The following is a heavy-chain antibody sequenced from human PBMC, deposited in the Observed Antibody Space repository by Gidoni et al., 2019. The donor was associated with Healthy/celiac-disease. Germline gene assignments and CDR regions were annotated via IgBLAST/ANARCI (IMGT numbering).Heavy chain of an antibody. CDR1: GGSVSSGSYY. V-gene: IGHV4-61*01. CDR3: ARWGTLTTHFDN. Sequence: QVQLQESGPGLVMPSEPLSLTCPVSGGSVSSGSYYWSWIRQPPRKGLEWFVDIYYSGSNNYNPSLKSRVTISVDTSKNQFSLKLSSVTAADTAVYYCARWGTLTTHFDNWGQGTLVTVSS. J-gene: IGHJ4*02. CDR2: IYYSGSN. D-gene: IGHD4-17*01.